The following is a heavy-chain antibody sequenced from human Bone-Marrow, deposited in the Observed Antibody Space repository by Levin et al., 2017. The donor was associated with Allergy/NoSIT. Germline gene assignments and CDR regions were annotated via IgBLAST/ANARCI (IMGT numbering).Heavy chain of an antibody. CDR1: GYIFSGYY. Sequence: ASVKVSCKASGYIFSGYYMHWVRQAPGQGLEWMGRINPNTGVTDYAQKFQGRVTVTRDSTIRTAYLELSNLKSDDTAMYYCARESCGGGSCYPPDFWGQGTLVAVSS. CDR2: INPNTGVT. CDR3: ARESCGGGSCYPPDF. V-gene: IGHV1-2*06. J-gene: IGHJ4*02. D-gene: IGHD2-15*01.